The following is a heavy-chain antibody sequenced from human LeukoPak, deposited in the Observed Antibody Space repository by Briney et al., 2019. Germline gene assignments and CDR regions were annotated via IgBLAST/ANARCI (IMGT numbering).Heavy chain of an antibody. CDR1: GVTVRSNY. D-gene: IGHD6-13*01. CDR3: AKDAAAAGFQH. J-gene: IGHJ1*01. Sequence: GGSLRLSCAASGVTVRSNYMTWVRQAPGKGLEWVSVIYSGGSTYYADSVKGRFAISRDNAKNTLYLQMNSLRAEDTAVYYCAKDAAAAGFQHWGQGTLVTVSS. V-gene: IGHV3-53*01. CDR2: IYSGGST.